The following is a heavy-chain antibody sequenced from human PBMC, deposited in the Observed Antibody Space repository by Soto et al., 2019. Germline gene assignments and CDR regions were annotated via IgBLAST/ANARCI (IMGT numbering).Heavy chain of an antibody. V-gene: IGHV1-3*01. J-gene: IGHJ6*02. CDR3: ARGSRPAAIEDYFYYDMDV. CDR1: GYTFASYA. CDR2: INAGSGHT. D-gene: IGHD2-2*01. Sequence: QVQLVQSGAEVKKPGASVKVSCRASGYTFASYAMHWVRQAPGQRLEWMGWINAGSGHTKYSQKFQGRVIITRDTSAITAYMELSSLRSEDTAVYYCARGSRPAAIEDYFYYDMDVWGQGTTVTVSS.